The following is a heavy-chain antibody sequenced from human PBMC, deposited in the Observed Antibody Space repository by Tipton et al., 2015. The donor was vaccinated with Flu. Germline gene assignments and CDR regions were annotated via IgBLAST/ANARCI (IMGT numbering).Heavy chain of an antibody. CDR2: IYPGDSDT. CDR3: VRHPCCTDAVCPPGYLYFDL. V-gene: IGHV5-51*01. J-gene: IGHJ2*01. D-gene: IGHD2-15*01. CDR1: GYSFTNYW. Sequence: VQLVQSGAEVKKPGESLRISCKSSGYSFTNYWIGWVRQMPGRGLDWMGIIYPGDSDTRYSPSFQGQVTISADKSINTAYLQWNSLKASDTAMYFCVRHPCCTDAVCPPGYLYFDLWGRGTPLSVSS.